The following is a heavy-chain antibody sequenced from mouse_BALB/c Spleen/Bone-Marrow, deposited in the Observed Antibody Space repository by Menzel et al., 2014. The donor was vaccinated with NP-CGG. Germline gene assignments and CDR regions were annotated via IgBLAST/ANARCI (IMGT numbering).Heavy chain of an antibody. Sequence: VKLMESEAELVKPGASVKLSCKTSGYTFTNYYIYWVQQTPGQGLEWIGEINPGNGGTNFNERFKSKATLTVDKSSTTAYILLTSLTSEDSAVYYCARGSPYWVQETLFTVSA. CDR3: ARGSPY. CDR1: GYTFTNYY. V-gene: IGHV1S81*02. CDR2: INPGNGGT. J-gene: IGHJ3*01.